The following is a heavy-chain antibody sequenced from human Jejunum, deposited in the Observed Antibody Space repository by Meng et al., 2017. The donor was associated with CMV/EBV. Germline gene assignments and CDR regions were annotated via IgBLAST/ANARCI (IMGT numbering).Heavy chain of an antibody. Sequence: VDRRQLGVRLNRPGPPVKVTCKASVYTFSSYGSTWGPQAPGQGLEWLGWISTYNDNPKYAQKVQGRVTMTADTSTSTAYMELRSLTSDDTAVYYCARDLWPHIVVVTAPSEFWGQGTLVTVSS. V-gene: IGHV1-18*01. CDR3: ARDLWPHIVVVTAPSEF. CDR1: VYTFSSYG. CDR2: ISTYNDNP. J-gene: IGHJ4*02. D-gene: IGHD2-21*02.